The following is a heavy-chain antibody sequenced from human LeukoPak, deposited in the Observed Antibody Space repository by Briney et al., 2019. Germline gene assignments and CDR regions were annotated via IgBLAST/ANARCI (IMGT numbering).Heavy chain of an antibody. J-gene: IGHJ4*02. CDR3: AGYYDSSGYYYFDY. CDR2: IYSGGST. CDR1: GFTVSSNY. V-gene: IGHV3-66*02. D-gene: IGHD3-22*01. Sequence: GGSLRLSCAASGFTVSSNYMSWVRQAPGKGLEWVSVIYSGGSTCYADSVKGRFTISRDNSKNTLYLQMNSLRAEDTAVYYCAGYYDSSGYYYFDYWGQGTLVTVSS.